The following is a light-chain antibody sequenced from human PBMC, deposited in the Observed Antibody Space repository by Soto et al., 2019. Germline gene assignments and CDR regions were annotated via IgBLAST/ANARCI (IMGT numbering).Light chain of an antibody. CDR1: QDISSS. Sequence: DIQMTQSPSSMSASVGDRVTITCQASQDISSSLNWYQQKPGKAPNLLIYGASTLQGGVPSRFSGSGSATDFTLTISSLQNEDFATYYCQQTYGTTPTVGQGTKVDIK. J-gene: IGKJ1*01. CDR2: GAS. CDR3: QQTYGTTPT. V-gene: IGKV1-39*01.